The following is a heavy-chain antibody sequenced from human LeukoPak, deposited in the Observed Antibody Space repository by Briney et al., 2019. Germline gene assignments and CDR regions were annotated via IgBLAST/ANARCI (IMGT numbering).Heavy chain of an antibody. V-gene: IGHV3-23*01. J-gene: IGHJ5*02. CDR2: MSGSGGST. D-gene: IGHD3-22*01. CDR3: AKDATGQSGYYNNWFDP. Sequence: GGSLRLSCAASGFTFSSYAMSCVPQAPGEGLEGVSAMSGSGGSTYYAGSVNGRFTISRDNYKKTLYLQMNSLRAEDTAVYYCAKDATGQSGYYNNWFDPWGQGTLVTVSS. CDR1: GFTFSSYA.